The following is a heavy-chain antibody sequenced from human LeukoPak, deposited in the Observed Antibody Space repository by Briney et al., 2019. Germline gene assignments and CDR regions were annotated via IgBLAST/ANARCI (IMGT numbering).Heavy chain of an antibody. J-gene: IGHJ5*02. CDR2: INHSGST. Sequence: PSETLSLTCAVYGGSFSGYYWSWIRQPPGKGLEWIGEINHSGSTNYNPSLKSRVTISVDTSKNQFSPKLSSVTAADTAVYYCARDSIAAAGTWFDPWGQGTLVTVSS. V-gene: IGHV4-34*01. CDR1: GGSFSGYY. D-gene: IGHD6-13*01. CDR3: ARDSIAAAGTWFDP.